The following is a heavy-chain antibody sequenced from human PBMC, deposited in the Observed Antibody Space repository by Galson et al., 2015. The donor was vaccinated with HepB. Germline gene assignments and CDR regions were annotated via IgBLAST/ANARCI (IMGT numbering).Heavy chain of an antibody. CDR1: GYTFTSYG. V-gene: IGHV1-18*01. D-gene: IGHD3-22*01. CDR2: ISAYNGNT. Sequence: SVKVSCKASGYTFTSYGISWVRQAPGQGLEWMGWISAYNGNTNYAQKLQGRVTMTTDTSTSTAYMELRSLRSDDTAVYYCARVAVIVVVRPYYFDYWGQGTLVTVSS. J-gene: IGHJ4*02. CDR3: ARVAVIVVVRPYYFDY.